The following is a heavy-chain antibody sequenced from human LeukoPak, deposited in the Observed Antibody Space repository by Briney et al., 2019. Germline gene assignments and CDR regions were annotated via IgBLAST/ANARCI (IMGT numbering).Heavy chain of an antibody. J-gene: IGHJ5*02. Sequence: SETLSLTCAVYGGSFRGYYWSWIRQPPGRGVEWVGEINHSGSTNYHPSLKSRVTISVDTSKDQFSLKLSSVTAADTAVYYCARLVTRVVVVAATHWFDPWGQGTLVTVSS. CDR2: INHSGST. CDR3: ARLVTRVVVVAATHWFDP. D-gene: IGHD2-15*01. V-gene: IGHV4-34*01. CDR1: GGSFRGYY.